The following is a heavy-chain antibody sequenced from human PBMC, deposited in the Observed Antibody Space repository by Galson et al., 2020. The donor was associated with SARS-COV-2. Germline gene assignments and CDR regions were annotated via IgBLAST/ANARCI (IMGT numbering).Heavy chain of an antibody. CDR3: AKDIGYSSGCFDY. J-gene: IGHJ4*02. CDR2: ISWHSGST. Sequence: GGSLRLSCAASGFTFDDYAMHWVRHAPGTGLEWVAGISWHSGSTSYADSVKGRFTISRDNAKNSLYLQMNSLRAEDTALYYCAKDIGYSSGCFDYWGQGTLVTVSS. D-gene: IGHD6-19*01. V-gene: IGHV3-9*01. CDR1: GFTFDDYA.